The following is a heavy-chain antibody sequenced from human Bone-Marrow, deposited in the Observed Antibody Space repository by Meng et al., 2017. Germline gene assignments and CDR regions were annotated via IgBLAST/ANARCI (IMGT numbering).Heavy chain of an antibody. CDR2: ISSSGSTI. J-gene: IGHJ4*02. CDR1: GFTFSSYE. D-gene: IGHD2-2*01. V-gene: IGHV3-48*03. Sequence: GESLKISCAASGFTFSSYEMNWVRQAPGKGLEWVSYISSSGSTIYYADSVKGRFTISRDNAKNSLYLQMNSLGVEDTAVYYGARVPIIVVVPAVVDYWGQGTLVTVSS. CDR3: ARVPIIVVVPAVVDY.